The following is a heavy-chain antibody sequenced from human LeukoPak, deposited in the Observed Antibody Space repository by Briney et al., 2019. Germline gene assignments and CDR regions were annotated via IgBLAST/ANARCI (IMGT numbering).Heavy chain of an antibody. J-gene: IGHJ4*02. CDR3: ARSITIFGVVTQTRFFDY. CDR1: GGSISSYY. CDR2: IYYNGST. V-gene: IGHV4-59*01. D-gene: IGHD3-3*01. Sequence: PSETLSLTCTVSGGSISSYYWSWIRQPPGKGLEWIGYIYYNGSTNYNPSLKSRVTISVDTSKNQFSLKLSSVTAADTAVYYCARSITIFGVVTQTRFFDYWGQGTLVTVSS.